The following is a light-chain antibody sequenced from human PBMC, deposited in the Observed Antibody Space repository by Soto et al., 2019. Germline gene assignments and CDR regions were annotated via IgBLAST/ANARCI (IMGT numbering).Light chain of an antibody. CDR3: LQRNNWPPSIT. Sequence: EIVLTQAPVTLSLSPGERATLSCRASQSVNTYLAWYQQKLGQAPRLLIYDASNRATGIPARFSGSGSGTDFTLTISSLEPEDFAVYYCLQRNNWPPSITFGQGTRLEIK. J-gene: IGKJ5*01. CDR1: QSVNTY. V-gene: IGKV3-11*01. CDR2: DAS.